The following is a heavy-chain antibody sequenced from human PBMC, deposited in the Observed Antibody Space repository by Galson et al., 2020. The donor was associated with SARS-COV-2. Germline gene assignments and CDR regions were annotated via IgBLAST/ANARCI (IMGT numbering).Heavy chain of an antibody. CDR3: ARGYSYGLSGFDY. V-gene: IGHV3-21*01. CDR2: ITSSSSFI. CDR1: GFTFSSHS. J-gene: IGHJ4*02. D-gene: IGHD5-18*01. Sequence: GESLKISCAASGFTFSSHSMNWVRQTPGKGLEWVSSITSSSSFIYYADSVKGRFSISRDYAKNSLFLRMNSLRAEDTAVYYCARGYSYGLSGFDYWGQGTLVTVSS.